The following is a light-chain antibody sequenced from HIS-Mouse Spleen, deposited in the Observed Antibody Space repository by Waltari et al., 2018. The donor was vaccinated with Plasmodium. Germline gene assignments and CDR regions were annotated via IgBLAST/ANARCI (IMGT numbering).Light chain of an antibody. Sequence: QSALTQPASASAAPGRSFTITCTGTTSGVVSYYLFSWYHQHPGKAPKLRIYEGSKRPSGGPNRCSGSKAGNTASLTISGLQAEDEADYYCCSYAGSSTWVFGGGTKLTVL. CDR2: EGS. V-gene: IGLV2-23*01. CDR1: TSGVVSYYL. J-gene: IGLJ3*02. CDR3: CSYAGSSTWV.